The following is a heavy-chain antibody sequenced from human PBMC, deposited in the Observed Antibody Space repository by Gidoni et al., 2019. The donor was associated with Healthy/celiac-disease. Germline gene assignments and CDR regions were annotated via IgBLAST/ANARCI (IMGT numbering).Heavy chain of an antibody. CDR3: ARDGGQGRNGVGFDY. CDR2: ISYDGSNK. Sequence: QVQLVESGGGVVQPGRSLRLSCAASGFPFSSYGMHWVRQAPGKGLEWVAVISYDGSNKYYADSVKGRFTISRDNSKNTLYLQMNSLRAEDTAVYYCARDGGQGRNGVGFDYWGQGTLVTVSS. V-gene: IGHV3-30*03. CDR1: GFPFSSYG. J-gene: IGHJ4*02. D-gene: IGHD2-8*01.